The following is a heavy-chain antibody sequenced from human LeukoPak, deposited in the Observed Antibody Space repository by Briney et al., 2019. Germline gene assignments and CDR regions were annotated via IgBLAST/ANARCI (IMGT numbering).Heavy chain of an antibody. Sequence: GGPLRLSCAASGFTFSSYWMHWGRQAPEKGLVWVSRINNDGSSTAYADSVKGRFTVSRDNTKNTLHLQMNSLRVEDTAVYYCTSTAAGPYQFDYWGQRTLVSASS. D-gene: IGHD6-13*01. CDR1: GFTFSSYW. V-gene: IGHV3-74*01. J-gene: IGHJ4*02. CDR2: INNDGSST. CDR3: TSTAAGPYQFDY.